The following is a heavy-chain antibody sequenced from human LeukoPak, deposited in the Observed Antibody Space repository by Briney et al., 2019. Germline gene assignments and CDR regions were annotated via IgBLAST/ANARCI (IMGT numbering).Heavy chain of an antibody. J-gene: IGHJ4*02. Sequence: ASVKVSCTASGYTFTSYGISWVRQAPGQGLEWMGWISVYNGNTNYAQKLQGRVTMTTDTSTSTAYMDLRSLGSDDTAVYYCARLEFAGTHYFDYWGQGTLVTVSS. CDR3: ARLEFAGTHYFDY. V-gene: IGHV1-18*01. CDR1: GYTFTSYG. CDR2: ISVYNGNT. D-gene: IGHD1-1*01.